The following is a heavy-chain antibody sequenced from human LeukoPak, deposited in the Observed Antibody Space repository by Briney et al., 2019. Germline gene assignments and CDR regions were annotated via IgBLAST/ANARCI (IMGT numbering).Heavy chain of an antibody. D-gene: IGHD3-3*01. J-gene: IGHJ4*02. CDR2: MNPNSGNT. CDR3: ARGVDFWSSRAGAY. V-gene: IGHV1-8*01. CDR1: GYTFTSYD. Sequence: ASVNVSCKASGYTFTSYDINWVRQATGQGLEWMGWMNPNSGNTGYAQKFQGRVTMTRNTSISTAYMELSSLRSEDTAVYYCARGVDFWSSRAGAYWGQGTLVTVSS.